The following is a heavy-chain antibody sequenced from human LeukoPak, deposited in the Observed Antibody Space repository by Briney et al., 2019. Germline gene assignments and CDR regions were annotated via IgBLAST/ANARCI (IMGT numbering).Heavy chain of an antibody. V-gene: IGHV1-69*13. D-gene: IGHD6-19*01. CDR3: ARVGSSSGPSNWFDP. Sequence: SVKVSFKASGGTFISYAISWVRQAPGQGLEWMGGIIPIFGTANYAQKFQGRVTITADESTSTAYMELSSLRSEDTAVYYCARVGSSSGPSNWFDPWGQGTLVTVSS. J-gene: IGHJ5*02. CDR2: IIPIFGTA. CDR1: GGTFISYA.